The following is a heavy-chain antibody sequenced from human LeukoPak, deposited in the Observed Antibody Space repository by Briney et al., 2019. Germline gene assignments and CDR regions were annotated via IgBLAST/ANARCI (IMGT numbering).Heavy chain of an antibody. CDR1: GYTFSNYG. V-gene: IGHV1-18*01. CDR3: ARDESTSISDYYHYGLDV. J-gene: IGHJ6*02. D-gene: IGHD2-2*01. Sequence: GASVKVACKASGYTFSNYGISWVRQAPGQGLEWMGWISAYNGYTDYAQKFQGRVTMTTDTSTSIAYMELRSLRTDDTAVYYCARDESTSISDYYHYGLDVWGQGTTVTVSS. CDR2: ISAYNGYT.